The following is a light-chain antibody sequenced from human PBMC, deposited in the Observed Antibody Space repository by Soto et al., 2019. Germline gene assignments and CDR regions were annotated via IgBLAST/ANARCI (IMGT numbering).Light chain of an antibody. CDR3: QSYDGSLTAVYV. CDR1: SSNIGAGYD. CDR2: RNT. V-gene: IGLV1-40*01. J-gene: IGLJ1*01. Sequence: QPVLTQPPSVSGALGQRVTISCTGSSSNIGAGYDVHWYQQLPETAPKLLIYRNTNRPSGVPDRFSGSKSGTSASLAITGLQAEDEADYYCQSYDGSLTAVYVFGTGTKVTVL.